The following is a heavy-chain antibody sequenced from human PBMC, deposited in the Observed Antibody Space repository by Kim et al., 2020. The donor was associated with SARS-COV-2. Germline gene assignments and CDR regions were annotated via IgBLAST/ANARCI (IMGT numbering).Heavy chain of an antibody. CDR2: INTNTGNP. CDR3: ARDPRAMVRGVMTGFDI. Sequence: ASVKVSCKASGYTFTSYAMNWVRQAPGQGLEWMGWINTNTGNPTYAQGFTGRFVFSLDTSVSTAYLQISSLKAEDTAVYYCARDPRAMVRGVMTGFDIWGQGTMVTVSS. J-gene: IGHJ3*02. D-gene: IGHD3-10*01. V-gene: IGHV7-4-1*02. CDR1: GYTFTSYA.